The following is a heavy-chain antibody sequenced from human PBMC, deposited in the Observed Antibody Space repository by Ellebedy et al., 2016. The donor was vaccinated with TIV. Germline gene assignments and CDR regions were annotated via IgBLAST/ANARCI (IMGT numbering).Heavy chain of an antibody. J-gene: IGHJ5*02. CDR3: ARGPGGGAAGYFDP. CDR2: ISHSGST. D-gene: IGHD3-16*01. CDR1: GGSISSGDYV. V-gene: IGHV4-30-2*01. Sequence: SETLSLTCVVSGGSISSGDYVWSWIRLPPGKGLEWIGHISHSGSTYYSPSLRSRVTMSIDRSKNQFSLKLTSVTAADTAIYYWARGPGGGAAGYFDPWGQGSLVIVSS.